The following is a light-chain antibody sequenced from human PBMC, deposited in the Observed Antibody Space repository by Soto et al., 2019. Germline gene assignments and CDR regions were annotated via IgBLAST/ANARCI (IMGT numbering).Light chain of an antibody. CDR2: GNT. CDR1: SSDIGAGHD. CDR3: QSFDSSLRGWV. Sequence: QSVLTQPPSVSGAPGQRVTISFAGSSSDIGAGHDVHWYQQLPGTAPKLLIYGNTNRPSVVPDRFSGSKSGASASLAITGLQAEDEADYHCQSFDSSLRGWVFGGGTKLTVL. J-gene: IGLJ3*02. V-gene: IGLV1-40*01.